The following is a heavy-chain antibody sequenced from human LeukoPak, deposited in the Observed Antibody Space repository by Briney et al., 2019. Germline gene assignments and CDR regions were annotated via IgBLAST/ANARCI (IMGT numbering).Heavy chain of an antibody. J-gene: IGHJ4*02. Sequence: GESLKISCKGSGYIFTTHWIGWVRQMPGRGLEWMGIIYPGDSDIRYSPSFEGQVTFSADKSISTAYLQWSSLKASDTAMYYCARRDYYPGTSTLAAFEYWGQGTLVSVSS. V-gene: IGHV5-51*01. D-gene: IGHD3-10*01. CDR1: GYIFTTHW. CDR3: ARRDYYPGTSTLAAFEY. CDR2: IYPGDSDI.